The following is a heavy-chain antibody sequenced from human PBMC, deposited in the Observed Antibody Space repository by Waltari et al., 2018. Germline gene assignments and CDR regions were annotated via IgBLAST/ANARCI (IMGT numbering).Heavy chain of an antibody. V-gene: IGHV4-34*01. D-gene: IGHD3-3*02. J-gene: IGHJ4*02. CDR2: LNHSGST. CDR3: ARGGIRPDDY. Sequence: QVQLQQWGAGLLKPSETLSLTCAVYGGSFSGYYWSWIRQPPGKGLEWIGELNHSGSTNYNPSLKSRVTISVDTSKNQFSLKLSSVTAADTAVYYCARGGIRPDDYWGQGTLVTVSS. CDR1: GGSFSGYY.